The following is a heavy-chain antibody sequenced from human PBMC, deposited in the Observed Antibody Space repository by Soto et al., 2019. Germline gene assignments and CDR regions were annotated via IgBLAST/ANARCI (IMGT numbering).Heavy chain of an antibody. CDR1: KFSFSGYW. CDR2: VNHDGSTI. Sequence: EVQLVESGGGLVQPGGSLRLSCAASKFSFSGYWMNWVRQAPGKGLMWVSRVNHDGSTITYADSVKGRFTISRDNAKNLVFLQMNRLRADDTAVDYCARVASGRYVCFDPWGKGPLVTVSS. D-gene: IGHD1-26*01. CDR3: ARVASGRYVCFDP. J-gene: IGHJ5*02. V-gene: IGHV3-74*01.